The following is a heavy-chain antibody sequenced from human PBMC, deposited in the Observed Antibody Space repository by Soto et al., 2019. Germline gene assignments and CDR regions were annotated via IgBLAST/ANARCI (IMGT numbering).Heavy chain of an antibody. J-gene: IGHJ6*03. CDR2: IYYSGST. CDR1: GGSISSGGYY. Sequence: SETLSLTCTVSGGSISSGGYYWSWIRQHPGKGLEWIGYIYYSGSTYYNPSLKSRVTISVDTSKNQFSLKLSSVTAADTAVYYCARCMVRGGQGDHYYYMDVWGKGTTVTVSS. V-gene: IGHV4-31*03. D-gene: IGHD3-10*01. CDR3: ARCMVRGGQGDHYYYMDV.